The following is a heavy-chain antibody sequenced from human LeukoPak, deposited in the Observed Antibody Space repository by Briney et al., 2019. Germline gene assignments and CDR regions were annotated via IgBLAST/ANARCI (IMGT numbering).Heavy chain of an antibody. D-gene: IGHD2-15*01. V-gene: IGHV4-30-2*01. CDR1: GGSISSGGYS. Sequence: SETLSLTCAVSGGSISSGGYSWSWIRQPPGTGLEWIGYIYHSGSTYYNPSLKSRVTISVDRSKNQFSLKLSSVTAADTAVYYCARAWGGGTYGMDVWGQGTTVTVS. CDR3: ARAWGGGTYGMDV. CDR2: IYHSGST. J-gene: IGHJ6*02.